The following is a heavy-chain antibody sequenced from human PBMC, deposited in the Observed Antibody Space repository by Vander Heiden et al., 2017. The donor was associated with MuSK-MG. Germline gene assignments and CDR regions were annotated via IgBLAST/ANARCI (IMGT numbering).Heavy chain of an antibody. V-gene: IGHV4-34*01. CDR3: ARGRGIAAAGSPAYYYDSSGPPYYFDY. CDR1: GGSFSGYY. Sequence: QVQLQQWGAGLLKPSETLSLTCAVYGGSFSGYYWSWIRQPPGKGLEWIGKINHSGSTNYNPSLKSRVIISVDTSKNQFSLKLSSVTAADTAVYYCARGRGIAAAGSPAYYYDSSGPPYYFDYWGQGTLVTVSS. CDR2: INHSGST. J-gene: IGHJ4*02. D-gene: IGHD3-22*01.